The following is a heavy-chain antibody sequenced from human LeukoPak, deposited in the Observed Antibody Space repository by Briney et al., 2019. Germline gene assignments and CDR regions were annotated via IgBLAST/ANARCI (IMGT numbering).Heavy chain of an antibody. Sequence: GGSLRLSCAASGFSFSSYWMSWVRQAPGKGLEYVSAISSNGGSTYYANSVKGRFTISRDNSKNTLYLQMGSLRAEDMAVYYCARDSDRKTNSGSYSDYWGQGTLVTVSS. CDR3: ARDSDRKTNSGSYSDY. J-gene: IGHJ4*02. V-gene: IGHV3-64*01. CDR2: ISSNGGST. CDR1: GFSFSSYW. D-gene: IGHD1-26*01.